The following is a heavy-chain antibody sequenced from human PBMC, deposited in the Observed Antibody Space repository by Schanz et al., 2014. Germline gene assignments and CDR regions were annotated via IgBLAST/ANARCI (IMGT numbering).Heavy chain of an antibody. V-gene: IGHV1-46*01. J-gene: IGHJ4*02. CDR1: GYTFTNHY. CDR3: AKHRHYADNNGYPGIDY. D-gene: IGHD3-16*01. CDR2: INPTGGST. Sequence: QVQLVQSGAEVKKPGSSVKVSCKASGYTFTNHYLHWVRQAPGQGLEWMGIINPTGGSTSYAQRFQGRVTVTRDTSTSTVYMELSSLRSEDTAVYFCAKHRHYADNNGYPGIDYWGQGTLVTVS.